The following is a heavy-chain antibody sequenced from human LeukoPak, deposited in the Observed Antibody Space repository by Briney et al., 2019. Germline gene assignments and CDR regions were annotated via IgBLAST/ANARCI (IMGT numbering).Heavy chain of an antibody. V-gene: IGHV4-61*02. CDR3: ARMIVVVRSTSDAFDI. Sequence: SETLSLTCTVSGGSISSGSYYWSWIRQLAGKGLEWIGRIYTSGSTNYNPSLKSRVTISVDTSKNQFSLKLSSVTAADTAVYYCARMIVVVRSTSDAFDIWGQGTMVTVSS. CDR2: IYTSGST. CDR1: GGSISSGSYY. J-gene: IGHJ3*02. D-gene: IGHD3-22*01.